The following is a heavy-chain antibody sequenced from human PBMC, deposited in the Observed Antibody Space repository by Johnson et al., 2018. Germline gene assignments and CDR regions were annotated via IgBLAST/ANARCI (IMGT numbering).Heavy chain of an antibody. V-gene: IGHV1-46*01. J-gene: IGHJ6*03. Sequence: QVQLVQSGAEVKKPGASVNVSCKASGYTFTSYYMHWVRQAPGQGLEWMGIINPSGGSTSYAQKFQGRVTMTRDTSTSTVYMELSSLRSEDTAVYYCAGGPPNFYYMDVWGKGTTVTVSS. CDR3: AGGPPNFYYMDV. CDR2: INPSGGST. CDR1: GYTFTSYY.